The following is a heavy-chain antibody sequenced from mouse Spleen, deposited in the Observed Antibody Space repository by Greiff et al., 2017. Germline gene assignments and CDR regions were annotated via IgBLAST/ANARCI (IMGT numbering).Heavy chain of an antibody. Sequence: EVQLQQSGAELVRPGASVKLSCTASGFNIKDDYMHWVKPRPEQGLEWIGWIDPENGDTEYASKFQGKATITADTSSNTAYLQLSSLTSEDTAVYYCTTLTGVFDYWGQGTTLTVSS. J-gene: IGHJ2*01. CDR1: GFNIKDDY. V-gene: IGHV14-4*01. D-gene: IGHD4-1*01. CDR3: TTLTGVFDY. CDR2: IDPENGDT.